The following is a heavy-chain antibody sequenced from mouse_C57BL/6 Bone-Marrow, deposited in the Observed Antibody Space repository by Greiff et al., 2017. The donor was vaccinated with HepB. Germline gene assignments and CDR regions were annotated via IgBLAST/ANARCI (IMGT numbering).Heavy chain of an antibody. D-gene: IGHD1-1*01. CDR2: IHPNSGST. CDR3: ASLPLLRSPYFDV. CDR1: GYTFTSYW. J-gene: IGHJ1*03. V-gene: IGHV1-64*01. Sequence: QVQLQQPGAELVKPGASVKLSCKASGYTFTSYWMHWVKQRPGQGLEWIGMIHPNSGSTNYNEKFKSKATLTVDKSSSTAYMQLSSLTSEDSAVYYCASLPLLRSPYFDVWGTGTTVTVSS.